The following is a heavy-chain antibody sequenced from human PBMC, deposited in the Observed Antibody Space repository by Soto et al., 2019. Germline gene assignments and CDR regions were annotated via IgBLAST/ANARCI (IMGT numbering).Heavy chain of an antibody. CDR2: IKEDGSEK. CDR3: ARHCSGGDCYY. Sequence: ESGGGLVQAGGSLKLSCAACGSSLSYYWMSRVRQAPGKGLEWVANIKEDGSEKYYVDSVKGRFTISRDNAKNSVYLQMNSLRVEDTAVYYCARHCSGGDCYYWGQGTLVTVSS. V-gene: IGHV3-7*01. CDR1: GSSLSYYW. J-gene: IGHJ4*02. D-gene: IGHD2-21*02.